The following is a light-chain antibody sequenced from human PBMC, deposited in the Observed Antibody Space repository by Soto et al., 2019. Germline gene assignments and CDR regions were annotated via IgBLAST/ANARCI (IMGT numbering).Light chain of an antibody. CDR2: DAS. V-gene: IGKV3D-20*02. CDR1: QSVSSNY. J-gene: IGKJ2*01. Sequence: EIVLTQSPATLSLSPGERATLSCGASQSVSSNYLAEYQQKPGQAPRLLIYDASSRATGIPARFSGSGFGTDFTLTISSLESEDSAVYYCQQRSYWPPYTVGQGTKVDIK. CDR3: QQRSYWPPYT.